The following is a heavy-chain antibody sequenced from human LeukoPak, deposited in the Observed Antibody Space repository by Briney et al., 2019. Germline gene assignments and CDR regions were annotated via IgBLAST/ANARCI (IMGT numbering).Heavy chain of an antibody. CDR3: ARASSSWSLHY. D-gene: IGHD6-13*01. V-gene: IGHV4-38-2*01. CDR2: IYHSGST. J-gene: IGHJ4*02. Sequence: TSETLSLTCAVYGGSFSGYYWGWIRQPPGKGLEWIGSIYHSGSTYYNPSLKSRVTISVDTSKNQFSLRLNSVTAADTAVYYCARASSSWSLHYWGQGTLVTVSS. CDR1: GGSFSGYY.